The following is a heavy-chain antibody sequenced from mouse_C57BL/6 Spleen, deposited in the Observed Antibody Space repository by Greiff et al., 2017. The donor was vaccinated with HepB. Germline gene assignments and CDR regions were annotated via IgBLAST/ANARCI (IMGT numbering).Heavy chain of an antibody. J-gene: IGHJ4*01. V-gene: IGHV5-4*01. CDR2: ISDGGSYT. CDR3: ARDSNDGAMED. Sequence: EVHLVESGGGLVKPGGSLKLSCAASGFTFSSYAMSWVRQTPEKRLEWVATISDGGSYTYYPDNVKGRFTISRDNAKNNLYLQMSHLKSEDTAMYYCARDSNDGAMEDWGKGTSVTVSS. D-gene: IGHD2-12*01. CDR1: GFTFSSYA.